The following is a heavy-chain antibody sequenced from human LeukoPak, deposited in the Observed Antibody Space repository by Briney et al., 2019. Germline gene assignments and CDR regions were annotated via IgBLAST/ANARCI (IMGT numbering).Heavy chain of an antibody. D-gene: IGHD3-22*01. CDR3: ASESTYYYDSSGYYDYYGMDV. V-gene: IGHV1-8*01. J-gene: IGHJ6*02. Sequence: GASVKVSCKASGYTFTSYDINWVRQATGQGLEWMGWMNPNSGNTGYAQKFQGRVTMTRNTSISTAYMELSSLRSEDTAVYYCASESTYYYDSSGYYDYYGMDVWGQGTTVTVSS. CDR2: MNPNSGNT. CDR1: GYTFTSYD.